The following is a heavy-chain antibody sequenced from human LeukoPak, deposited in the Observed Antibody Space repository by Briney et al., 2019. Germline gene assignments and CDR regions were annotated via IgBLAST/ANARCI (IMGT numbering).Heavy chain of an antibody. D-gene: IGHD5-24*01. CDR1: GFTVSSNY. Sequence: GGSLRLSCAASGFTVSSNYMSWVRQAPGKGLEWVSVIYSGGSTYYADSVKGRFTISRDNSKNTLYLQMNSLRAEDTAVYYCASKVEMATISYYWGQGTLVTVSS. CDR2: IYSGGST. CDR3: ASKVEMATISYY. V-gene: IGHV3-53*01. J-gene: IGHJ4*02.